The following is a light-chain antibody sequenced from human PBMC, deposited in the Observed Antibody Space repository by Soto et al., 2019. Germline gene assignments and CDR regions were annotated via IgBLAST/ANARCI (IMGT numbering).Light chain of an antibody. J-gene: IGKJ4*01. CDR1: QSVSSY. CDR2: DAS. CDR3: QQRSNWPPLT. Sequence: IVLTQSQATLSLSPGERATLSCRASQSVSSYLAWYQQKPGQAPRLLIYDASNRAPGIPARFSGSGSGTDYTLTISSLEPEDFAGYYCQQRSNWPPLTFGGGTKVEIK. V-gene: IGKV3-11*01.